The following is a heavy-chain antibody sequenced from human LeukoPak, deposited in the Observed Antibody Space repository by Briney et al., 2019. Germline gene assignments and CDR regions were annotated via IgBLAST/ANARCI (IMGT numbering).Heavy chain of an antibody. CDR2: FYYGRTP. Sequence: ECIGSFYYGRTPYFNPSLESRAPISVDTSKNHFSLKMSSVTAADTAVYYCARSSGTGTFSYWGQGTLVTVSS. D-gene: IGHD6-25*01. CDR3: ARSSGTGTFSY. V-gene: IGHV4-39*02. J-gene: IGHJ4*02.